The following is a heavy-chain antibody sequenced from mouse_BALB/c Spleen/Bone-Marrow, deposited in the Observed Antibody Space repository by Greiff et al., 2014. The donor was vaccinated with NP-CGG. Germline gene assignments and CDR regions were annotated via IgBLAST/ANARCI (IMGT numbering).Heavy chain of an antibody. CDR2: IYPGDGDT. Sequence: VQLQQSGAELVRPGASVKISCKASGYAFSSYWMNWVKQRPGQGLEWIGQIYPGDGDTNYNGKFKGKATLTADKSSNTAYMQVSSQPSEDSAVYFGARSGPLWVDYAMAYWGQGTSVTVSS. CDR3: ARSGPLWVDYAMAY. J-gene: IGHJ4*01. CDR1: GYAFSSYW. D-gene: IGHD1-1*02. V-gene: IGHV1-80*01.